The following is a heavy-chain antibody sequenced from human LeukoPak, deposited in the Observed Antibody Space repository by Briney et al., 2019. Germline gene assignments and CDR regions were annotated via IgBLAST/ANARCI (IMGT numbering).Heavy chain of an antibody. V-gene: IGHV4-30-2*01. J-gene: IGHJ5*02. Sequence: PSETLSLTCAVSGGSISSGGYSWSWIRQPPGKGLEWIGYIYHSGSTYYNPSLKSRVTISVDRSKDQFSLKLSSVTAADTAVYYCARALMVRGVGVDWFDPWGQGTLVTVSS. CDR3: ARALMVRGVGVDWFDP. CDR1: GGSISSGGYS. D-gene: IGHD3-10*01. CDR2: IYHSGST.